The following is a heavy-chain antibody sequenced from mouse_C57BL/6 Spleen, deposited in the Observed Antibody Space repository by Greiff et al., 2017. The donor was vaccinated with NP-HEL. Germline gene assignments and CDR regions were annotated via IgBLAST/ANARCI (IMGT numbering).Heavy chain of an antibody. Sequence: VKLQESGAELARPGASVKLSCKASGYTFTSYGISWVKQRTGQGLEWIGEIYPRSGNTYYNEKFKGKATLTADKSSSTAYMELRSLTSEDSAVYFCARELGDWYFDVWGTGTTVTVSS. CDR3: ARELGDWYFDV. CDR1: GYTFTSYG. V-gene: IGHV1-81*01. D-gene: IGHD4-1*01. CDR2: IYPRSGNT. J-gene: IGHJ1*03.